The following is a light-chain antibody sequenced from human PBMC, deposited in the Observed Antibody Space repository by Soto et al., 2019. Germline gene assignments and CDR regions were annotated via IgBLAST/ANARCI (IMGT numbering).Light chain of an antibody. CDR3: AAWDASLSGLV. Sequence: QSVLTQPPSASGTPGQRVTISCSGSSSNIGSNTVNWYQQLPGTAPKLLIYSNNQRPSGVPDRFSGSKSGTSAALPISGVLSDEEADYYCAAWDASLSGLVFGGGTKLTVL. CDR1: SSNIGSNT. J-gene: IGLJ2*01. V-gene: IGLV1-44*01. CDR2: SNN.